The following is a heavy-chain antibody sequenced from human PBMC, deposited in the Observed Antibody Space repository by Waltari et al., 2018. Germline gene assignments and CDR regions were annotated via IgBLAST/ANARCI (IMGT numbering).Heavy chain of an antibody. V-gene: IGHV4-39*01. Sequence: QLQLQESGPGLVKPSETLSLPCAVSGGSIRGAPYYWGWIRQPPGTGLEWIGSFYYSGGSTSYNPSLKSRVTISADTSKNQFSLKLTSVTATDTAIYYCARHSRILWWSNRPGYLDHWGQGTLVAVSS. CDR3: ARHSRILWWSNRPGYLDH. D-gene: IGHD2-21*01. J-gene: IGHJ4*02. CDR2: FYYSGGST. CDR1: GGSIRGAPYY.